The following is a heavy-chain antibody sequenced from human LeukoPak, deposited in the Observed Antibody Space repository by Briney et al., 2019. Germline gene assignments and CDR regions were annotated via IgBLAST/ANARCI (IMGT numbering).Heavy chain of an antibody. V-gene: IGHV3-30*03. D-gene: IGHD6-25*01. CDR1: GFTFSSYG. CDR3: ARDFSSGSI. CDR2: ISYDGSNK. J-gene: IGHJ3*02. Sequence: GRSLRLSCAASGFTFSSYGMHWVRQAPGKGLEWVAVISYDGSNKYYADSVKGRFTISRDNSKNTLYLQMNSLRAEDTAVYYCARDFSSGSIWGQGTMVTVSS.